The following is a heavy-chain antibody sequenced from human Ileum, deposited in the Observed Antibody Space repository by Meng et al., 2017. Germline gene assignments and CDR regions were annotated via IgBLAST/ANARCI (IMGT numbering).Heavy chain of an antibody. V-gene: IGHV3-11*01. Sequence: QAELIQSGGGLVKPGGSLRLPCSASGFTFSDYFMSWIRQAQGEGLEWLSYISSSGGSIDYADAVKGRFTAYRDNSKNALYLQMDSLRAEDTDVYYCARGTTYCNAVKCAYDPWGQGTLVTVSS. J-gene: IGHJ5*02. CDR3: ARGTTYCNAVKCAYDP. D-gene: IGHD2/OR15-2a*01. CDR2: ISSSGGSI. CDR1: GFTFSDYF.